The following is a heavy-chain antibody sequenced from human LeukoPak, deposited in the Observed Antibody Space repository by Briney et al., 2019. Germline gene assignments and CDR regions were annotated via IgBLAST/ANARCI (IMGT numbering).Heavy chain of an antibody. CDR1: GFTFGSYS. D-gene: IGHD5-24*01. V-gene: IGHV3-23*01. CDR2: IADSGAST. CDR3: ATPSNGGYNFPFKY. Sequence: GGSLRLSCAASGFTFGSYSMNWVRQAPGKGLEWVSVIADSGASTSFADSVKGRFTISRDNSKNTLYLQMNALRADDTAVYYCATPSNGGYNFPFKYWGQGSLVTVSS. J-gene: IGHJ4*02.